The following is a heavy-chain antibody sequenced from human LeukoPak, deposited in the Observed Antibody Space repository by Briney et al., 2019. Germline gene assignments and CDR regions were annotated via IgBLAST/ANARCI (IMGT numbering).Heavy chain of an antibody. CDR2: IYYSGST. Sequence: SETLSLTCTVSGGSISSGDYYWSWIRQPPGKGLEWIGYIYYSGSTYYNPSLKSRVTISVDTSKNQFSLKLSSVTVADTAVYYCARGGGYGDHDYWGQGTLVTVSS. D-gene: IGHD4-17*01. J-gene: IGHJ4*02. V-gene: IGHV4-30-4*08. CDR1: GGSISSGDYY. CDR3: ARGGGYGDHDY.